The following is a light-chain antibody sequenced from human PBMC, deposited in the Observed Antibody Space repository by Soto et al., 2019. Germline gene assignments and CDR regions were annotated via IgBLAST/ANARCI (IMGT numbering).Light chain of an antibody. CDR1: SSDVGGYNY. V-gene: IGLV2-14*01. Sequence: QSALTQPASVSGSPGQSITISCTGTSSDVGGYNYVSWYQQHPGKAPKLMIYDVSNRPSGVSNRFSGSKSGNTTSLTISGXXXXXXXDYYCSSYTSSSTLVFVGGTKLTVL. CDR3: SSYTSSSTLV. CDR2: DVS. J-gene: IGLJ2*01.